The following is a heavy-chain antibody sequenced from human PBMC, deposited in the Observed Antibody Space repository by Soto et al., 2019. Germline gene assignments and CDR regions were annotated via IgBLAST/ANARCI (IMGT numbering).Heavy chain of an antibody. Sequence: GGSLRLSCAASGFTFSSYGMHWVRQAPGKGLEWVAVISYDGSNKYYADSVKGRFTISRDNSKNTRYLQMNSLRAEDTAVYYCAKGTYCSSTSCYALGYMDVWGKGTTVTVSS. D-gene: IGHD2-2*01. J-gene: IGHJ6*03. CDR1: GFTFSSYG. CDR2: ISYDGSNK. V-gene: IGHV3-30*18. CDR3: AKGTYCSSTSCYALGYMDV.